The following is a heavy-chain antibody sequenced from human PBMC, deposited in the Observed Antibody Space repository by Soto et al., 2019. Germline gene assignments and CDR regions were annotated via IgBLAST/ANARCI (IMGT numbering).Heavy chain of an antibody. Sequence: QVQLVESGGGVDQPGRSLRLSCAASGFTFSDHAMHWVRQAPGKGLEWLAMIWFDGSKKYYADSVKGRFTVSRDNSRNTLNLQMNSLRVEDTAVYYCAREGDEQWLDPDYGGQGTLVTVSS. CDR3: AREGDEQWLDPDY. CDR1: GFTFSDHA. CDR2: IWFDGSKK. D-gene: IGHD6-19*01. J-gene: IGHJ4*02. V-gene: IGHV3-33*01.